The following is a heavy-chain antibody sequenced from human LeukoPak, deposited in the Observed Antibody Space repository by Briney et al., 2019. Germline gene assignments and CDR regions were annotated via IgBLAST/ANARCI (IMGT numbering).Heavy chain of an antibody. Sequence: GGSLRLSCAASGFTFSSYNMNWVRQAPGKGLEWVASITSNGAYIYYADSVKGRFTISRDNAKNSLYLQMNSLRAEDTAVYYCAELGITMIGGVWGKGTTVTVSS. CDR2: ITSNGAYI. CDR1: GFTFSSYN. V-gene: IGHV3-21*01. CDR3: AELGITMIGGV. D-gene: IGHD3-10*02. J-gene: IGHJ6*04.